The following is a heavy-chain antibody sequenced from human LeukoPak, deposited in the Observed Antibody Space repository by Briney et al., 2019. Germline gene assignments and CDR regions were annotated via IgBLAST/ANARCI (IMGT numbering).Heavy chain of an antibody. J-gene: IGHJ4*02. Sequence: GGSLRLSCAASGFTFTSYAMSWVRQAPGKGLEWLSAIHGGGATFYSHSVRGRFTISRDTSKNTLYLQMNSLRAEDTALYYCAKAQKYTSDLDYWGQGTLVTVS. V-gene: IGHV3-23*01. D-gene: IGHD6-19*01. CDR1: GFTFTSYA. CDR2: IHGGGAT. CDR3: AKAQKYTSDLDY.